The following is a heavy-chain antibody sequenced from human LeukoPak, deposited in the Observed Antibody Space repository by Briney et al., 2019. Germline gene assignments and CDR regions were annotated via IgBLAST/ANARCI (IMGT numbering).Heavy chain of an antibody. CDR2: IIPIFGTA. Sequence: GSSVKVSCKASGGTFSSYAISWVRQAPGQGLEWMGGIIPIFGTANYAQKFQGRVTITTDESTSTAYMELSSLRSEDTAVYYCATLGYCSGGGCYRDDYWGQGTLVTVSS. V-gene: IGHV1-69*05. CDR3: ATLGYCSGGGCYRDDY. D-gene: IGHD2-15*01. J-gene: IGHJ4*02. CDR1: GGTFSSYA.